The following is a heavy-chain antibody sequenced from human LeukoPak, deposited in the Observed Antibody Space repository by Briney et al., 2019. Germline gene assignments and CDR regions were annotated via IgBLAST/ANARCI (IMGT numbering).Heavy chain of an antibody. D-gene: IGHD3-16*01. CDR3: ARYLRKLYGVGGDYYFYMDV. J-gene: IGHJ6*03. CDR1: GFTFSSYM. V-gene: IGHV3-20*04. Sequence: GGSLRLSCATSGFTFSSYMMNWVRQTPGKGLEWVSGINRNGGSTGYEDSVKGRFTISRDNAKNSLYLQMNSLRAEDTALYYCARYLRKLYGVGGDYYFYMDVWGKGTTVTVSS. CDR2: INRNGGST.